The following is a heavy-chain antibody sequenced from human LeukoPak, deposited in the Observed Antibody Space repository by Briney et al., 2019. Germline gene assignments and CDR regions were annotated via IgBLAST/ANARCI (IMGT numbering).Heavy chain of an antibody. Sequence: ASVKVSCKASGYTFTSYYMHWVRQAPGQGLEWMGIINPSGGSTSYAQKFQGRVTTTRDMSTSTVYMELSSLRSEDTAVYYCARDRSRAFFDPWGQGTLVTVSS. CDR3: ARDRSRAFFDP. CDR1: GYTFTSYY. J-gene: IGHJ5*02. D-gene: IGHD1-26*01. V-gene: IGHV1-46*01. CDR2: INPSGGST.